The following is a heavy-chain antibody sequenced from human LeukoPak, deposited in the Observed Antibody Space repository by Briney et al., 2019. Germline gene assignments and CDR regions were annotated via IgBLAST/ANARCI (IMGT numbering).Heavy chain of an antibody. CDR2: INHSGST. J-gene: IGHJ4*02. V-gene: IGHV4-34*01. CDR1: GGSFSGYY. CDR3: ARGEGIDYGAHFDY. D-gene: IGHD4-17*01. Sequence: SETLSLTCAVYGGSFSGYYWSWIRQPPGKGLEWIGEINHSGSTNYNPSLKSRVTISVDTSKNQFSLKLSSVTAADTAVYYCARGEGIDYGAHFDYRGQGTLVTVSS.